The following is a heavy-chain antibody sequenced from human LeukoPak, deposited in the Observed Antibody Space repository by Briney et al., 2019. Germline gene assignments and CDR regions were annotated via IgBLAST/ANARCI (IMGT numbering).Heavy chain of an antibody. CDR2: ISYDGSNK. CDR3: AKEPGSGSYEGGGYYFDS. J-gene: IGHJ4*02. V-gene: IGHV3-30*18. Sequence: GGSVRLSCAASGFTFSSYGIHWVRQAPGKGLEWVAVISYDGSNKYYADSVKGRFTISRDNSKNTLSLQMNSLRPEDTAIYYCAKEPGSGSYEGGGYYFDSWGQGTLVTVSS. D-gene: IGHD3-10*01. CDR1: GFTFSSYG.